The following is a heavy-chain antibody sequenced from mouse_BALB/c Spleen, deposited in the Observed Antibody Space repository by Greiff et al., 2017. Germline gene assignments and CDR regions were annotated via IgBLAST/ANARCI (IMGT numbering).Heavy chain of an antibody. Sequence: QVQLKESGAELVRPGTSVKISCKASGYTFTNYWLGWVKQRPGHGLEWIGDIYPGGGYTNYNEKFKGKATLTADTSSSTAYMQLSSLTSEDSAVYFCANYYGNYVRAMDYWGQGTSVTVSS. CDR2: IYPGGGYT. V-gene: IGHV1-63*02. CDR1: GYTFTNYW. J-gene: IGHJ4*01. D-gene: IGHD2-1*01. CDR3: ANYYGNYVRAMDY.